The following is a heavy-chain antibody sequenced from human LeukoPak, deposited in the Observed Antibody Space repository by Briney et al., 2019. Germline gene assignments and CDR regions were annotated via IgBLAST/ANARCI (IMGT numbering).Heavy chain of an antibody. CDR2: RSGSGTNL. CDR1: GFPFSDYY. CDR3: ARGAGAFDL. D-gene: IGHD1-26*01. V-gene: IGHV3-11*01. Sequence: GGFLRLSCAASGFPFSDYYMSWIRQAPGKGLEWVSFRSGSGTNLFYADSVKGRFTISRDNGKNSLYLQMNSMRAEDTAVYYCARGAGAFDLWGQGTMVTVSS. J-gene: IGHJ3*01.